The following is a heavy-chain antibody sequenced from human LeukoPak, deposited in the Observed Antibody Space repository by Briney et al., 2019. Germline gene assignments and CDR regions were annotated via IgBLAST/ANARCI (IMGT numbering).Heavy chain of an antibody. V-gene: IGHV3-33*01. D-gene: IGHD6-13*01. CDR1: GFTFSSYG. CDR3: ASAQGIAAAGDY. CDR2: IWYDGSNK. J-gene: IGHJ4*01. Sequence: GGSLRLSCAASGFTFSSYGMHWVRQAPGKGLEWVAVIWYDGSNKYYADSVKGRFTISRDNSKNTLYLQMNSLRAEDTAVYYCASAQGIAAAGDYWGHGTLVTVSS.